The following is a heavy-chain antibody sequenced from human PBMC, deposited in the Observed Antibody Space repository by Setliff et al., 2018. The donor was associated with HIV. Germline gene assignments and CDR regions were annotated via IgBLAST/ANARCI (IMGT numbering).Heavy chain of an antibody. D-gene: IGHD7-27*01. CDR1: VYTFTNYN. Sequence: ASVKVSCKASVYTFTNYNINWVRQATGQGLEWMGWMNPHSGNTGYAQKFQGRVTMTRNTSISTAYMELSSLRSEDTAVYYCAREKTGLSNWFDPWGREPWSPSPQ. CDR3: AREKTGLSNWFDP. CDR2: MNPHSGNT. J-gene: IGHJ5*02. V-gene: IGHV1-8*02.